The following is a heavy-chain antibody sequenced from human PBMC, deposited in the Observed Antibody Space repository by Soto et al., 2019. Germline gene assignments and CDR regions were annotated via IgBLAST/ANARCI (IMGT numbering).Heavy chain of an antibody. D-gene: IGHD1-1*01. CDR2: ISYSGST. Sequence: NPSETLSLTCTVSGVSISGYYWTWIRQPPGKGLEWIAYISYSGSTKYNPSLKSPVTISLDTSKNQFSLTLTSVTAADTAVYYCARRQTGTPGSFFDYWGQGTLVTVSS. CDR3: ARRQTGTPGSFFDY. V-gene: IGHV4-59*01. J-gene: IGHJ4*02. CDR1: GVSISGYY.